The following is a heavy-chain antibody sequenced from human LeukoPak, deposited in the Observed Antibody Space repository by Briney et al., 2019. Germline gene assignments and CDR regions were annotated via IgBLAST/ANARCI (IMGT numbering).Heavy chain of an antibody. D-gene: IGHD2-8*01. Sequence: GGSLRLSCAASGFIFSSYAMSWVRQAPGKGLEWVSTISGSGGSTYYADSVKGRFTISRDNSKNTLYLQMNSLRAEDTAVYYCANGNRCTSPNCLGYYYFYMDVWGKGTTVTVSS. CDR2: ISGSGGST. J-gene: IGHJ6*03. V-gene: IGHV3-23*01. CDR1: GFIFSSYA. CDR3: ANGNRCTSPNCLGYYYFYMDV.